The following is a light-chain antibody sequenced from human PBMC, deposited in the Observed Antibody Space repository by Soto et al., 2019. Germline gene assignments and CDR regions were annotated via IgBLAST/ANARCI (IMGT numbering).Light chain of an antibody. CDR1: QNIHSN. V-gene: IGKV3-15*01. CDR2: GAS. Sequence: EIVVTQSPATLSVSPGQRATLSCRAGQNIHSNLAWYQQKPGQAPRLLIYGASTRATGVPARFSGSGSGTEFTLTISSLQAEDCAIYYCQQYYTSPRTFGQGTKVDIK. J-gene: IGKJ1*01. CDR3: QQYYTSPRT.